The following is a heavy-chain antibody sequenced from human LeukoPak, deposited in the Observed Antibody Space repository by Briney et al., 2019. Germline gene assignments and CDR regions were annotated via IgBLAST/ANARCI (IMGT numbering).Heavy chain of an antibody. V-gene: IGHV1-69*04. CDR1: GGTFSSYA. J-gene: IGHJ6*02. Sequence: SVKVSCKASGGTFSSYAISRVRQAPGQGLEWMGRIIPILGIANYAQKFQGRVTITADKSTSTAYMELSSLRSEDTAVYYCARATQESYADGMDVWGQGTTVTVSS. CDR3: ARATQESYADGMDV. D-gene: IGHD4-17*01. CDR2: IIPILGIA.